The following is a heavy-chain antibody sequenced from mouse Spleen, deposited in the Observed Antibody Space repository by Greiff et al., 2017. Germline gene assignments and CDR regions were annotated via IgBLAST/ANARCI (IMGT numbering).Heavy chain of an antibody. CDR2: INPSRGYT. D-gene: IGHD2-1*01. CDR3: ARDGNYDAMDY. J-gene: IGHJ4*01. V-gene: IGHV1-4*01. Sequence: VQLQQSGAELARPGASVKMSCKASGYTFTSYTMHWVKQRPGPGLDWIGYINPSRGYTKYNQKFKDKATLTADKSSSTAYMQLSSLTSEDSAVYYGARDGNYDAMDYWGQGTSVTVSS. CDR1: GYTFTSYT.